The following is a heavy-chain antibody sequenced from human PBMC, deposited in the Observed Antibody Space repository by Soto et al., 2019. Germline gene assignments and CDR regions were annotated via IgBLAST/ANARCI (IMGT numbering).Heavy chain of an antibody. D-gene: IGHD6-13*01. CDR3: ARPRHSSSWYPFDY. CDR2: SIPIFGTA. V-gene: IGHV1-69*01. Sequence: QVQLVQSGAEGKKPGSSVKVSCKASGGTFRSYSISWVLQAPGQGIEWMGGSIPIFGTAHYAQKFQGRVTITAAESTSTAYMELSSLRSEDTAVYYCARPRHSSSWYPFDYWGQGTLVTVSS. J-gene: IGHJ4*02. CDR1: GGTFRSYS.